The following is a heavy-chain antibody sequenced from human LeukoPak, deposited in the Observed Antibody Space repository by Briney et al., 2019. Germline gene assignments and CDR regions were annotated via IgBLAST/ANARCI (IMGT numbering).Heavy chain of an antibody. J-gene: IGHJ4*02. Sequence: GGSLRLSCAASGFTFSNYNMNWVRQAPGKGLEWVSSITSTSSYIYYADSVKGRFTISRDNAKNSLYLQMNSLRVEDTAVYYCVRDPVAPYYYDSSGPYYDYWGQGTLVTVSS. CDR3: VRDPVAPYYYDSSGPYYDY. D-gene: IGHD3-22*01. V-gene: IGHV3-21*01. CDR1: GFTFSNYN. CDR2: ITSTSSYI.